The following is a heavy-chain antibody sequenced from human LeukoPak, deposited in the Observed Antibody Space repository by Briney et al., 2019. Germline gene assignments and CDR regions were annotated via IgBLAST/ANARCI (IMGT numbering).Heavy chain of an antibody. D-gene: IGHD3-3*01. V-gene: IGHV4-34*01. CDR1: GGSFSGYY. CDR2: INHSGST. Sequence: SETLSLTCAVYGGSFSGYYWSWIRQPPGKGLEWIGEINHSGSTNYNPSLKSRVTISVDTSKNQFSLKLSSVTAAETAVYYCARHSRYDFWSGYLGYFQHWGQGTLVTVSS. J-gene: IGHJ1*01. CDR3: ARHSRYDFWSGYLGYFQH.